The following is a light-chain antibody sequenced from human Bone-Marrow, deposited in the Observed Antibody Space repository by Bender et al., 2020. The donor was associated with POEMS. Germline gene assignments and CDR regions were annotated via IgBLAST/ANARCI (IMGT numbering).Light chain of an antibody. Sequence: SYELTQPPSVSVSPGQTATITCSGEKLGEEYACWYQQKPGQSPVVVIYQDTKRPSGIPERFSGSNFGNTATLTISETQAMDEADYYCQAWDGSIVVFGGGTKLTVL. CDR2: QDT. CDR1: KLGEEY. J-gene: IGLJ2*01. CDR3: QAWDGSIVV. V-gene: IGLV3-1*01.